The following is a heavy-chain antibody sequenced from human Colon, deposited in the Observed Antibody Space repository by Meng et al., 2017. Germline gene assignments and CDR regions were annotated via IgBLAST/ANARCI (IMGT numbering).Heavy chain of an antibody. CDR3: TTEIQNVAVTAIEPRDAFDF. CDR2: IKSKSDGGTT. Sequence: GESLKISCAASGFTFRKAWMSWVRPAPGKGLEWVGHIKSKSDGGTTDYAAPVKGRFTISRDDSKNTLYVQMNSLKTEDTAVYYCTTEIQNVAVTAIEPRDAFDFWGQGTMVTVSS. D-gene: IGHD2-21*02. CDR1: GFTFRKAW. V-gene: IGHV3-15*01. J-gene: IGHJ3*01.